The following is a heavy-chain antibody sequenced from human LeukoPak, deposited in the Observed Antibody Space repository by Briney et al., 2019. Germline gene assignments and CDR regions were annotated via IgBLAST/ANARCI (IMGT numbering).Heavy chain of an antibody. D-gene: IGHD3-16*02. V-gene: IGHV3-7*01. CDR1: GFTFSSYW. J-gene: IGHJ3*02. Sequence: PGGSLRLSCAASGFTFSSYWMSWVRQAPGKGLEWVANIKQDGSEKYYVDSVKGRFTISRDNAKNSLYLQMNSLRAEDTAVYYCARDIERLRLGELSFPHDAFDIWGQGTMVTVSS. CDR3: ARDIERLRLGELSFPHDAFDI. CDR2: IKQDGSEK.